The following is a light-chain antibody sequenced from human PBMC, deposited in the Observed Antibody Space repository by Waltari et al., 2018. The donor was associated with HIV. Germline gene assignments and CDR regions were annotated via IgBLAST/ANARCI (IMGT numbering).Light chain of an antibody. V-gene: IGLV1-47*01. CDR2: RNN. CDR1: SSNIGYNY. Sequence: QSVLPQPPSASGTPGQRVTMSCSGDSSNIGYNYVYWYPHLPGTAPKLLIYRNNQRPSGVPVRFSGSKSGTAASLAISVLRSEDEADYYCAAWDDSLSGWVFGGGTKLTVL. J-gene: IGLJ3*02. CDR3: AAWDDSLSGWV.